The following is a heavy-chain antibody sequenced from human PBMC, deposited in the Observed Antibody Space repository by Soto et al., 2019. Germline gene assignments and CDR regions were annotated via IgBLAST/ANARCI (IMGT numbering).Heavy chain of an antibody. Sequence: GGSLRLSCAASGFTVSSNYMSWVRQAPGKGLEWVSVIYSGGSTYYADSVKGRFTTSRDNSKNTLYLQMNSLRAEDTAVYYCAKGDSYGYYFDYWGQGTLVTVSS. J-gene: IGHJ4*02. V-gene: IGHV3-53*01. CDR1: GFTVSSNY. D-gene: IGHD5-18*01. CDR2: IYSGGST. CDR3: AKGDSYGYYFDY.